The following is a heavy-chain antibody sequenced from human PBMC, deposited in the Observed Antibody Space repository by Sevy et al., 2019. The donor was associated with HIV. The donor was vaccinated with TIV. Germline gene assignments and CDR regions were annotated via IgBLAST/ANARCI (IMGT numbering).Heavy chain of an antibody. J-gene: IGHJ4*02. D-gene: IGHD2-21*02. CDR2: IKSKTDGGTT. CDR3: IKYRYCGGDCYLEA. CDR1: GFTFSNAW. V-gene: IGHV3-15*01. Sequence: GGSLRLSCAASGFTFSNAWMSWVRQAPGKGLEWVGRIKSKTDGGTTDYAAPVKGRFTISRDDSKNTLYLQMDSLKPEDTAVYYCIKYRYCGGDCYLEAWGQGTLVTVSS.